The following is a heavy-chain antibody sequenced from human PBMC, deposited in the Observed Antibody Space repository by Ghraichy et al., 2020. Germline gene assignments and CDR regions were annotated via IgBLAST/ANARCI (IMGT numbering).Heavy chain of an antibody. V-gene: IGHV1-18*04. CDR2: ISAYNGNT. D-gene: IGHD6-19*01. J-gene: IGHJ5*02. Sequence: ASVKVSCKASGYTFTSYGISWVRQAPGQGLEWMGWISAYNGNTNYAQKLQGRVTMTTDTSTSTAYMELRSLRSDDTAVYYCAREPTPPLWSSGWSGWFDPWGQGTLVTVSS. CDR3: AREPTPPLWSSGWSGWFDP. CDR1: GYTFTSYG.